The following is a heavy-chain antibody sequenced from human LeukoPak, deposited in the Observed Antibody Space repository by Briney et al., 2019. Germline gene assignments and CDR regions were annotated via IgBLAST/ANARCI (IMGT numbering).Heavy chain of an antibody. CDR1: GFTFSSNA. D-gene: IGHD6-19*01. CDR2: TSGSGGKT. V-gene: IGHV3-23*01. J-gene: IGHJ4*02. Sequence: PGGSLSLSCAASGFTFSSNAMRCGSRAPGKGLEWVSATSGSGGKTYYADSLKGPFTISRDNPKNTLYLQMNTLRAEDTAVYYRAEPRSGWYDGVDYGGQGTLVTVSS. CDR3: AEPRSGWYDGVDY.